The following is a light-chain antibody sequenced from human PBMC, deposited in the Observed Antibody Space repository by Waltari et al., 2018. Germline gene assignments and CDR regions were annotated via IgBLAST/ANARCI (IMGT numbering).Light chain of an antibody. J-gene: IGLJ2*01. Sequence: QSALTQPASVSGSPGQAIIISCPGTGSDVGGYDHVSWYQQYPGKAPRLIIYDVYNRPSGVSNRFSGSKSDNTASLTISGLQAEDESVYYCSSYTSSGVVFGGETKLTVL. CDR1: GSDVGGYDH. V-gene: IGLV2-14*01. CDR2: DVY. CDR3: SSYTSSGVV.